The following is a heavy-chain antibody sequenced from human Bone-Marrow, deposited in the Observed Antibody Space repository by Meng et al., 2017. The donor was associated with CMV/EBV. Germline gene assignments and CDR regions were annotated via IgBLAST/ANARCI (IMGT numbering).Heavy chain of an antibody. D-gene: IGHD5-24*01. J-gene: IGHJ4*02. CDR1: GGNFSSYA. CDR2: IIPIFGTA. CDR3: ARRRDGYNYLYY. V-gene: IGHV1-69*06. Sequence: KASGGNFSSYAISWVRQAPGQGLEWMGGIIPIFGTANYAQKFQGRVTITADKSTSTAYMELSSLRSEDTAVYYCARRRDGYNYLYYWGQGTLVTVSS.